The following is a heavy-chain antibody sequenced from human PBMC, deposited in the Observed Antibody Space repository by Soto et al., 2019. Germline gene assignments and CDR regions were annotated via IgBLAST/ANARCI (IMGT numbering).Heavy chain of an antibody. D-gene: IGHD6-13*01. CDR2: LSDSGGST. CDR3: AKVSSSWYAGFFDL. J-gene: IGHJ4*02. Sequence: EVQLLESGGGLVQPGGCLRLSCTASGFTFSSHAMTWVRQAPGKGLEWVSGLSDSGGSTYYADSVKGRFTISRDNSMNTLYLQMNTLRAEDTAVYYCAKVSSSWYAGFFDLWGQGTLVTISS. CDR1: GFTFSSHA. V-gene: IGHV3-23*01.